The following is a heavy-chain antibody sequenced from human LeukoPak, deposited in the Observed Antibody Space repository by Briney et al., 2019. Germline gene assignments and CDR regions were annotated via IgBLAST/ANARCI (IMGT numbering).Heavy chain of an antibody. V-gene: IGHV3-7*03. D-gene: IGHD3-3*01. J-gene: IGHJ4*02. CDR3: ARDQYDTWSRRGNFDS. Sequence: GGSLRLSCAASGFTFSSYAMSWVRQAPGEGLEWVASIKLDGSEKNYVDSVKGRFTISRDNTKNSLYLQMNSLRAEDTAVFYCARDQYDTWSRRGNFDSWGQGTLVIVSS. CDR2: IKLDGSEK. CDR1: GFTFSSYA.